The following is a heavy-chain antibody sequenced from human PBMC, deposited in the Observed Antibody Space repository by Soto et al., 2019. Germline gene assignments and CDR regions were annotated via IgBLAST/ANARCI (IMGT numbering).Heavy chain of an antibody. Sequence: GGSLRLSCEASGFTLSSCVMYWVRQAPGRGLEWVAVLSHDGINNHYTDSVKGRFTIFRDNSKNTLYLQMDSLRAEDTAVYYCVASGLSFDYWGQGTLVTVSS. CDR1: GFTLSSCV. J-gene: IGHJ4*02. CDR2: LSHDGINN. V-gene: IGHV3-30-3*01. D-gene: IGHD3-16*02. CDR3: VASGLSFDY.